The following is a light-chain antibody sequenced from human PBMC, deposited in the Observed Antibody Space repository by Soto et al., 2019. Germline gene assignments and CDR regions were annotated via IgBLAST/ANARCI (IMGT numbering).Light chain of an antibody. CDR1: QSVSSN. CDR3: QQYNNWPRT. V-gene: IGKV3-15*01. Sequence: EIVMTQSPATLSVSPGERATLSCRASQSVSSNLAWYQQKHGQAPRLLIYGASTRATGIPARFSGSGSGTEFTFTISSLQSEDFAVYYCQQYNNWPRTFGQGTKVDIK. J-gene: IGKJ1*01. CDR2: GAS.